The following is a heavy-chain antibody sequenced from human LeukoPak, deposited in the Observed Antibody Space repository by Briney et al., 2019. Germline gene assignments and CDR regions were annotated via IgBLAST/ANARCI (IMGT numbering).Heavy chain of an antibody. CDR3: ARERTGYYYDSSGYKVSCRAGVCDY. CDR1: GFTLRVYD. J-gene: IGHJ4*02. Sequence: GGSLSLSCAVSGFTLRVYDMNSVRQSPRTRVEGVSHFSNTGTNIDYTDSVKGRCTISRDNAKNSLYLQMNSLRVEDTAVYYCARERTGYYYDSSGYKVSCRAGVCDYGGQGSVVSVPS. CDR2: FSNTGTNI. D-gene: IGHD3-22*01. V-gene: IGHV3-48*03.